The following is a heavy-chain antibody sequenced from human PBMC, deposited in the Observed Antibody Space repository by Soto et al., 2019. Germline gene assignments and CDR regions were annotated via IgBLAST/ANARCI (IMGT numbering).Heavy chain of an antibody. Sequence: QVQLQESGPGLVRPSETLSLTCTVSGGSISSHYWSWIRQPAGKGLEWIGRIYLSGNTKNNPSLKNRVTMSVDASKNQFSLTLKSVTAADTAVYYCAKELKPYNSGWYCALSGGQGTLVTVSS. CDR3: AKELKPYNSGWYCALS. CDR1: GGSISSHY. J-gene: IGHJ4*02. V-gene: IGHV4-4*07. CDR2: IYLSGNT. D-gene: IGHD6-19*01.